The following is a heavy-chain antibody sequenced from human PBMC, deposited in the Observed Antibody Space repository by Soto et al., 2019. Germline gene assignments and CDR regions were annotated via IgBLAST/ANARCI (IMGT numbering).Heavy chain of an antibody. Sequence: PGGSLRPSCAASGFTFSSYGMHWVRQAPGKGLEWVAVIWYDGSNKYYADSVKGRFTISRDNSKNTLYLQMNSLRAEDTAVYYCARDKASNMGYDYYYGMDVWGQGTTVTVSS. J-gene: IGHJ6*02. CDR3: ARDKASNMGYDYYYGMDV. D-gene: IGHD2-15*01. V-gene: IGHV3-33*01. CDR1: GFTFSSYG. CDR2: IWYDGSNK.